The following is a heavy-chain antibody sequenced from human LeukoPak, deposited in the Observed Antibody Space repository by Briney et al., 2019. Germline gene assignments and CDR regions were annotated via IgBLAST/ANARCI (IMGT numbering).Heavy chain of an antibody. D-gene: IGHD3-10*01. J-gene: IGHJ5*02. CDR2: INPNSGGT. V-gene: IGHV1-2*06. CDR1: GYTFTGYY. Sequence: ASVKVSCKASGYTFTGYYMHWVRQAPGQGLEWMGRINPNSGGTNYAQKFQGRVTMTRDTSISTAYMELRSLRSDDTAVYYCARDENYGSGSYYNLWGQGTLVTVSS. CDR3: ARDENYGSGSYYNL.